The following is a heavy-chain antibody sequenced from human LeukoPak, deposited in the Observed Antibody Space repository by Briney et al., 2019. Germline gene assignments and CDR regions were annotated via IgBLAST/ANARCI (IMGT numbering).Heavy chain of an antibody. D-gene: IGHD6-13*01. V-gene: IGHV4-59*08. CDR2: IYYSGST. CDR3: ARRSSWYYGMDV. CDR1: GGSISSYY. Sequence: SETLSHTCTVSGGSISSYYWSWIRQPPGKGLEWIGYIYYSGSTNYNPSLKSRVTISVDTSKNQFSLKLSSVTAADTAVYYCARRSSWYYGMDVWGQGTTVTVSS. J-gene: IGHJ6*02.